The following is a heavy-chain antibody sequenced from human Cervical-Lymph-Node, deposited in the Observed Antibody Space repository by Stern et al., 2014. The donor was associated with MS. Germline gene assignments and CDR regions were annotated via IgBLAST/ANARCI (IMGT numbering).Heavy chain of an antibody. CDR1: GFTVSRDY. J-gene: IGHJ4*02. CDR2: ITNVGST. CDR3: ARDTSSPERSDW. D-gene: IGHD1-1*01. Sequence: EVQLVESGGGVIQPGGSLRLSCTASGFTVSRDYMTWVRQAPGKGLEWVSLITNVGSTFYTDSVKGRFPISRDDSKNTVYLHMTSLRAEDTAMYYCARDTSSPERSDWWGQGTLVTVSS. V-gene: IGHV3-53*01.